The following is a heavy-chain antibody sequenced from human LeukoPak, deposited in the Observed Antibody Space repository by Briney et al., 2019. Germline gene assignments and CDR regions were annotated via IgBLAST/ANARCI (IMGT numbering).Heavy chain of an antibody. CDR1: GGSFSGYY. Sequence: SETLSLTCAVYGGSFSGYYWGWIRQPPGKGLEWIGEINHSGSTNYNPSLKSRVTISVDTSKNQFSLKLSSVTAADTAVYYCARRRLAVTRYNWFDPWGQGTLVTVSS. CDR2: INHSGST. D-gene: IGHD4-17*01. CDR3: ARRRLAVTRYNWFDP. V-gene: IGHV4-34*01. J-gene: IGHJ5*02.